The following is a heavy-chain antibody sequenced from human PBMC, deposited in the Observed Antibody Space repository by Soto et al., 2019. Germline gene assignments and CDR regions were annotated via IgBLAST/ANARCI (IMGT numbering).Heavy chain of an antibody. J-gene: IGHJ3*01. D-gene: IGHD3-16*01. CDR2: IYQTGTT. CDR3: ARDRGTTMTGDAFDV. Sequence: SWVRQAPGKGLEWIGEIYQTGTTDYNPSLKSRVFISVDNSKNQFSLNLRSVTAADTALYYCARDRGTTMTGDAFDVWGRGTMVTVSS. V-gene: IGHV4-4*02.